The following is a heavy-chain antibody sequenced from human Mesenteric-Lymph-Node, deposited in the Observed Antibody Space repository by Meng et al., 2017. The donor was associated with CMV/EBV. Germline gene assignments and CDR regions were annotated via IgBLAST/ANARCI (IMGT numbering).Heavy chain of an antibody. CDR3: ARGIRYFDWLQYWYFDL. D-gene: IGHD3-9*01. J-gene: IGHJ2*01. CDR1: YTFTSYA. V-gene: IGHV7-4-1*02. Sequence: YTFTSYAMNWVRQAPGQGLEWMGWINTNTGNPTYAKGFTGRFVFSLDTSVSTAYLQISSLKAEDTAVYYCARGIRYFDWLQYWYFDLWGRGTLVTVSS. CDR2: INTNTGNP.